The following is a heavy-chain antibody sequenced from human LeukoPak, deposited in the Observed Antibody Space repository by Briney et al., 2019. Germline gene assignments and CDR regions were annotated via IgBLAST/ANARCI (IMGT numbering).Heavy chain of an antibody. D-gene: IGHD3-22*01. V-gene: IGHV1-69*05. CDR2: IIPIFGTA. CDR3: ASATYYYDSSGPRGGWFDP. J-gene: IGHJ5*02. CDR1: GGTFSGYA. Sequence: SVKVSCKASGGTFSGYAISWVRQAPGQGLEWMGGIIPIFGTANYAQKFQGRVTITTDESTSTAYMELSSLRSEDTAVYYCASATYYYDSSGPRGGWFDPWGQGTLVTVSS.